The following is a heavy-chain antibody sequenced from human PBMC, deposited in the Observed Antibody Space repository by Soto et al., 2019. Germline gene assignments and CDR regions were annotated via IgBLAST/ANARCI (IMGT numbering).Heavy chain of an antibody. CDR2: ISAYNGNT. J-gene: IGHJ2*01. CDR3: ARGYYDSSGPADWYFDL. CDR1: GYTFTSYG. D-gene: IGHD3-22*01. Sequence: ASVKVSCKASGYTFTSYGISWVRQAPGQGLEWMGWISAYNGNTNYAQKLRGRVTMTTDTSTSTAYMELRSLRSDDTAVYYCARGYYDSSGPADWYFDLWGRGTLVTVSS. V-gene: IGHV1-18*01.